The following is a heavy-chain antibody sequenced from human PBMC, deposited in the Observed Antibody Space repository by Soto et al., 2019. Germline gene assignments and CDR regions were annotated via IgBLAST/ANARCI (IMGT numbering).Heavy chain of an antibody. CDR1: GGTFGSYA. V-gene: IGHV1-69*01. Sequence: QVQLVQSGAEVKKPGSSVKVSCKDSGGTFGSYAISWVRQAPGQGPEWMGGIIPITGTANYAQKFQGRVTITADESTSTASMQLSSLRSEDTAVYYCARSQGSSTSLEIYYYYYYGMDVWGQGTTVTVSS. CDR3: ARSQGSSTSLEIYYYYYYGMDV. J-gene: IGHJ6*02. D-gene: IGHD2-2*01. CDR2: IIPITGTA.